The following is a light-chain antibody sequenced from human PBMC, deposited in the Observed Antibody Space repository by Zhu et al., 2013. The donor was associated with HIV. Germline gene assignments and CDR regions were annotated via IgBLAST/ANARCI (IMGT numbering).Light chain of an antibody. Sequence: SFELTQPPSVSVSPGQTASITCSGDKLGDKYASWYQQKPGQSPVLVIYQDRKRPSGIPERFSGSNSGNTATLTITGTQAMDEADYYCQAWDSNTHVVFGGGTKLTVL. CDR2: QDR. CDR3: QAWDSNTHVV. V-gene: IGLV3-1*01. J-gene: IGLJ2*01. CDR1: KLGDKY.